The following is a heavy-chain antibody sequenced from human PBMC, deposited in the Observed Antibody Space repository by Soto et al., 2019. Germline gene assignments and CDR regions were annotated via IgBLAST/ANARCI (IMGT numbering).Heavy chain of an antibody. Sequence: SETLSLTCFVSGDSIDSHDSHWSWIRRSPGKGLEWIGTVAYTGTTYYPPPLRGRVTVSADTSKNSFSLKLTSVTAADTAVYYCARHRACNTACDFDYWGQGTLVTVSS. CDR3: ARHRACNTACDFDY. D-gene: IGHD2-15*01. V-gene: IGHV4-39*01. CDR1: GDSIDSHDSH. J-gene: IGHJ4*02. CDR2: VAYTGTT.